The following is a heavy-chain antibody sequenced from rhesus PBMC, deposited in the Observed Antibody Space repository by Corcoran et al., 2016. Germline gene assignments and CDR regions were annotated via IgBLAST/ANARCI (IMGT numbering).Heavy chain of an antibody. CDR1: GASISSHV. J-gene: IGHJ4*01. CDR2: INGNGGST. V-gene: IGHV4-80*01. D-gene: IGHD2-15*01. Sequence: QVRLQESGPGLVKPSETLSLTCTVSGASISSHVWSWLRKPPGKGLEWIGEINGNGGSTNYNPALNRLVTISKDASKNQFSLKLSSVTAAYTAGYYCARGRHIVVVLTAYFDDWGQGVLVTVSS. CDR3: ARGRHIVVVLTAYFDD.